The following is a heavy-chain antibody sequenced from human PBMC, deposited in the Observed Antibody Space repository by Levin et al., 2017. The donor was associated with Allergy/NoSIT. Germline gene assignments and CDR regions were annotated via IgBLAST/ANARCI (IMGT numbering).Heavy chain of an antibody. J-gene: IGHJ4*02. CDR2: ISYDGSNK. CDR1: GFTFSSYG. CDR3: AGYSYGL. Sequence: GGSLRLSCAASGFTFSSYGMHWVRQAPGKGLEWVSVISYDGSNKYYADSVKGRFTISRDNSKNTLYLQMNRLRAEDTAVYNCAGYSYGLWGQGTLVTVS. V-gene: IGHV3-30*03. D-gene: IGHD5-18*01.